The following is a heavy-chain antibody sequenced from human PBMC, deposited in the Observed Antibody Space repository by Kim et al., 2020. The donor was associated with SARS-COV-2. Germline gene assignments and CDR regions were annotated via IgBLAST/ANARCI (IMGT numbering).Heavy chain of an antibody. J-gene: IGHJ5*02. D-gene: IGHD5-12*01. V-gene: IGHV3-21*01. CDR1: GFTFSSYS. CDR2: ISSSSSYI. CDR3: ARDYDHSGYAGWFS. Sequence: GGSLRLSCAASGFTFSSYSMNWVRQAPGKGLEWVSSISSSSSYIYYADSVKGRFTISRDNAKNSLYLQMNSLRAEDTAVYYCARDYDHSGYAGWFSWGQGTLVTVSS.